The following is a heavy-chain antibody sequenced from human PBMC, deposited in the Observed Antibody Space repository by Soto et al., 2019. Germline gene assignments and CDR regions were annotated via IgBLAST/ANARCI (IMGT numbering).Heavy chain of an antibody. V-gene: IGHV3-30*04. J-gene: IGHJ4*02. CDR2: TSYDGKNK. Sequence: GGSLRLSCAASGFTFSNFVMHWVRQAPGKGLEWVAATSYDGKNKDHADSVKGRFTISRDNSKNTLYLQMNSLRHEDTAVYFCARERAIAATGSFYYWGQGTPVTVSP. D-gene: IGHD6-13*01. CDR3: ARERAIAATGSFYY. CDR1: GFTFSNFV.